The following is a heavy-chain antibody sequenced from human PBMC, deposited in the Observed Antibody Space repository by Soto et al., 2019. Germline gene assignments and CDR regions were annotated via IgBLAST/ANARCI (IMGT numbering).Heavy chain of an antibody. D-gene: IGHD5-12*01. CDR1: GFTFSSYA. Sequence: GWSLRLSCAASGFTFSSYAMSWVRQAPGKGLEWVSAISGSGGSTYYADYVKGRFTISRDNSKNTLYLQMNSLRAEDTAVYYSAKQFWDGRGGYDIGPFVCGQGTLVTFS. J-gene: IGHJ4*02. V-gene: IGHV3-23*01. CDR3: AKQFWDGRGGYDIGPFV. CDR2: ISGSGGST.